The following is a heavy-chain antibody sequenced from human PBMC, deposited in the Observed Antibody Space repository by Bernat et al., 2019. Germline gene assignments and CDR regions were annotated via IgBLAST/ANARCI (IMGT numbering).Heavy chain of an antibody. CDR2: INPSGGST. CDR1: GYTFTRYY. J-gene: IGHJ6*02. V-gene: IGHV1-46*01. Sequence: QVQLVQSGAEVKKPGASVRVSCKASGYTFTRYYIHWVRQAPGQGLEWMGIINPSGGSTTYAQNFQGRVTMTRDTSTNTVYMELSSLRAEDTAVYYCARDLRFLEGLDYFGMDVWGQGTTVTVSS. D-gene: IGHD3-3*01. CDR3: ARDLRFLEGLDYFGMDV.